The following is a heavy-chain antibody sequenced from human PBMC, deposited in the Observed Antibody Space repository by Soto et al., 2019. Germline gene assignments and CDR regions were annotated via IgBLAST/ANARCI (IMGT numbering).Heavy chain of an antibody. V-gene: IGHV1-2*04. CDR2: IDGDSGDT. J-gene: IGHJ6*02. CDR3: ARTPNNGRAGVYGMDV. CDR1: GYTFTNYY. Sequence: QVQLVQSGAEVKKPGASVKVSCKASGYTFTNYYIHWVRQAPGQGLEWMGWIDGDSGDTKDAQKFQGWVTMTRDTSINTADMELSRLTSDDTAVYYCARTPNNGRAGVYGMDVWGQGTTVTVSS. D-gene: IGHD2-8*01.